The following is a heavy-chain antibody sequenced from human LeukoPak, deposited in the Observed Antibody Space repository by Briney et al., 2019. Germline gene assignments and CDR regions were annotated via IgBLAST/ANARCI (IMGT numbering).Heavy chain of an antibody. J-gene: IGHJ4*02. V-gene: IGHV4-39*07. CDR2: INHSGST. D-gene: IGHD6-19*01. Sequence: SETPSLACTVSGGSIRSSYYYWSWIRQPPGKGLEWIGEINHSGSTNYNPSLKSRVTISVDTSKNQFSLKLSSVTAADTAVYYCASRFGRWLVRGGYYFDYWGQGTLVTVSS. CDR3: ASRFGRWLVRGGYYFDY. CDR1: GGSIRSSYYY.